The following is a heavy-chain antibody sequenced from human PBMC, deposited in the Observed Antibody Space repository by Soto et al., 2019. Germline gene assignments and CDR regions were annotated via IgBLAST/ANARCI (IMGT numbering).Heavy chain of an antibody. Sequence: GGSLRLSCAASGFTFSSYGMHWVRQAPGKGLEWVAVIWYDGSNKYYADSVKGRFTISRDNSKNTLYLQMNSLRAEDTAVYYCARAPLRYFDWLSVDYWGQGTLVTVSS. D-gene: IGHD3-9*01. V-gene: IGHV3-33*08. J-gene: IGHJ4*02. CDR3: ARAPLRYFDWLSVDY. CDR1: GFTFSSYG. CDR2: IWYDGSNK.